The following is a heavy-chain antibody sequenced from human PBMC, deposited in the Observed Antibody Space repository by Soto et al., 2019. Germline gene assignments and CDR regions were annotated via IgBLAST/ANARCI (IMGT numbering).Heavy chain of an antibody. J-gene: IGHJ2*01. CDR1: GLSVGSTY. CDR3: ARERLVASNWVLGL. D-gene: IGHD2-8*02. CDR2: FYPAGST. Sequence: PWGSLRLSXAACGLSVGSTYMNWVRQAPGKGLEWVSVFYPAGSTYYADSVKGRFTISRDNTKNTLYLQMNSLRAEDTAVYYCARERLVASNWVLGLWVRGTLVTVSS. V-gene: IGHV3-53*01.